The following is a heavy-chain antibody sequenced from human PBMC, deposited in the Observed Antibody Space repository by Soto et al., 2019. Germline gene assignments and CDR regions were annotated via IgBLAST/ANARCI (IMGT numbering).Heavy chain of an antibody. Sequence: SETLSLTCPLSGGSISSYFYICVRQPGRKGLEWIGSDYYTVTTDYNPSLKSRVTISVDTSKTQFSLNLRSVTAADTAVYYCARDLAAVPRAFDYWGRGTLVTVSS. CDR2: DYYTVTT. CDR3: ARDLAAVPRAFDY. V-gene: IGHV4-59*01. D-gene: IGHD6-13*01. J-gene: IGHJ4*02. CDR1: GGSISSYF.